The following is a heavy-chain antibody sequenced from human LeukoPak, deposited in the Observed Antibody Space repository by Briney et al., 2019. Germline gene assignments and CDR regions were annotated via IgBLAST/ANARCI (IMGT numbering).Heavy chain of an antibody. CDR2: INHSGST. Sequence: SETLSLTCAVYGGSFSGYYWSWIRQPPGKGLEWIGEINHSGSTNYNPSLKSRVTISVDTSKNQFSLKLSSVTAADTAVYYCAREGPNRDALDIWGQGTMVTVSS. CDR1: GGSFSGYY. V-gene: IGHV4-34*01. CDR3: AREGPNRDALDI. J-gene: IGHJ3*02.